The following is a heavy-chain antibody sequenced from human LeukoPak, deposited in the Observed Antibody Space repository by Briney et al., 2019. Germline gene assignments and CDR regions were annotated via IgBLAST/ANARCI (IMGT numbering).Heavy chain of an antibody. Sequence: GGSLRLSCAASGFTFSIYAMSWVRQAPGKGLAWVSGLNEDGGYTYYADSVKGRFTISRDNSKNTLFVQMNSLSSDDTAVYYCAKDLPGYSSGWPGYFDYWGQGTLVTVSS. V-gene: IGHV3-23*01. D-gene: IGHD6-19*01. J-gene: IGHJ4*02. CDR2: LNEDGGYT. CDR3: AKDLPGYSSGWPGYFDY. CDR1: GFTFSIYA.